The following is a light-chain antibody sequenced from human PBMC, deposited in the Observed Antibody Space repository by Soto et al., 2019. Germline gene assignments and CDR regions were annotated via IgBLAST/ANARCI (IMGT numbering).Light chain of an antibody. V-gene: IGKV3-11*01. CDR3: QQRSKWPLT. Sequence: EIVLTQSPATLSLSPGERATLSCRASQSVSSYLAWYQQKPGQAPRLLIYDASNRATGIPARFSGSGSGTDFTLTIGSLEPEDFVVYYCQQRSKWPLTFGGGTQVDIK. CDR1: QSVSSY. J-gene: IGKJ4*01. CDR2: DAS.